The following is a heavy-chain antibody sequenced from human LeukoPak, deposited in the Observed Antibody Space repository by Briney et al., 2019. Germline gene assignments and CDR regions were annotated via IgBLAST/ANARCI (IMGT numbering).Heavy chain of an antibody. V-gene: IGHV3-7*02. CDR2: IKEDGSEK. J-gene: IGHJ4*02. D-gene: IGHD6-19*01. Sequence: GGSLRLSCATSGFTFDSYWMSWVRQAPGKGLEWVANIKEDGSEKYYVDSVKGRFTISRDNAKNSVYLQMNSLRAEDTAVYYCARVGSSGWTPLSDYWGQGTLVAVSP. CDR1: GFTFDSYW. CDR3: ARVGSSGWTPLSDY.